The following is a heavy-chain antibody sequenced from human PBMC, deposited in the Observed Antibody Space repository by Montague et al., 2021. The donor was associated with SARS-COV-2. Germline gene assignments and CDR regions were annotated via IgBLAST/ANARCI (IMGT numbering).Heavy chain of an antibody. V-gene: IGHV4-59*08. CDR2: IYFSWAG. Sequence: SETLSLTCTVSAGAIDNHYWSWICQPPGQEMERNGYIYFSWAGSYNPYLKSRVTISIYTSRNKFPLQLTFVTVADTAVYYCARRPSSGWYFDPWGQGTQVSVSS. D-gene: IGHD6-19*01. J-gene: IGHJ4*02. CDR3: ARRPSSGWYFDP. CDR1: AGAIDNHY.